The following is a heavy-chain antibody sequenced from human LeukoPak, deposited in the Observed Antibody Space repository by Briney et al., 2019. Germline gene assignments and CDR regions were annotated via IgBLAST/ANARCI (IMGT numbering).Heavy chain of an antibody. V-gene: IGHV4-59*12. D-gene: IGHD6-19*01. Sequence: SETLSLTCTVSNGPINTYQWSWIRQPPGKGLEWIGNIHYSGSANYNPSLKSRVTMSVDTSKNQFSLKLSSVTAADTAVYYCARDGSSGWWDYFDYWGQGTLVTVSS. CDR3: ARDGSSGWWDYFDY. J-gene: IGHJ4*02. CDR2: IHYSGSA. CDR1: NGPINTYQ.